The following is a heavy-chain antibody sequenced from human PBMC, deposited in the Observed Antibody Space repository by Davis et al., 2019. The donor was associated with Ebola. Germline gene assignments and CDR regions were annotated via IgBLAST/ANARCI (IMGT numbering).Heavy chain of an antibody. Sequence: WTASGLTISNNYMSWVRQAPGKGMEWVATIYTSGDKYYAGSVRGRFTISRDISKNTLSLQMNSLRADDTAVYYCARVGGWSGDVYVDAFDIWGQGTMVTVSS. CDR2: IYTSGDK. CDR1: GLTISNNY. D-gene: IGHD3-3*01. V-gene: IGHV3-53*01. J-gene: IGHJ3*02. CDR3: ARVGGWSGDVYVDAFDI.